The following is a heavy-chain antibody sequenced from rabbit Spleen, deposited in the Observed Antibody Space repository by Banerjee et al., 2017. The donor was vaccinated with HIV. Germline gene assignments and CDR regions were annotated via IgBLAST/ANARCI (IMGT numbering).Heavy chain of an antibody. D-gene: IGHD1-1*01. CDR1: GFSFSDSDV. J-gene: IGHJ4*01. V-gene: IGHV1S45*01. CDR3: ARGLGADIGWNFYL. CDR2: INCATGRA. Sequence: QEQLEESGGGLVKPEGSLTLTCKASGFSFSDSDVMCCGREAPGKGLEWIASINCATGRAGTACWAKGRIAISTTSTTTVTLEMTSVTAADAAESFCARGLGADIGWNFYLWGQGTLVTVS.